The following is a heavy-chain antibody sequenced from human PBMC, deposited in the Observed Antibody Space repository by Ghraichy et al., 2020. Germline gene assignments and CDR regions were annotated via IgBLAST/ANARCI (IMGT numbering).Heavy chain of an antibody. CDR2: IYYSGST. CDR1: GGSISSYY. CDR3: ARARRSSSWGDYYYYGMVV. D-gene: IGHD6-13*01. V-gene: IGHV4-59*01. Sequence: SETLSLTCTVSGGSISSYYWSWIRQPPGKGLEWIGYIYYSGSTNYNPSLKSRVTISVDTSKNQFSLKLSSVTAADTAVYYCARARRSSSWGDYYYYGMVVWGQGTTVTVSS. J-gene: IGHJ6*02.